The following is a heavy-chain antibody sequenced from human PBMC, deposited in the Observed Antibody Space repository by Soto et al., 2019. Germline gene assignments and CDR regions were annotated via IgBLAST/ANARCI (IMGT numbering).Heavy chain of an antibody. D-gene: IGHD2-15*01. CDR2: ISWNSGSI. Sequence: PGGSLRLSCAASGFTLDDYAMHWVRQAPGKGLEWVSGISWNSGSIGYADSVKGRFTISRDNAKNSLYLQMNSLRAEDTALYYCAKLYADIVVVVATDDAFDIWGQGTMVTVSS. V-gene: IGHV3-9*01. CDR3: AKLYADIVVVVATDDAFDI. CDR1: GFTLDDYA. J-gene: IGHJ3*02.